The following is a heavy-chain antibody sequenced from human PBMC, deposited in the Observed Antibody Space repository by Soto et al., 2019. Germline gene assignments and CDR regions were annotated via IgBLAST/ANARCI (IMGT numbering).Heavy chain of an antibody. D-gene: IGHD6-19*01. V-gene: IGHV4-31*03. CDR3: ASSGWSPLGYFDY. Sequence: QVQLQESGPGLVKPSQTLSLTCTVSGGSISSGGYYWSWIRQHPGKGLEWIGYIYYSGSTYYNPSLKRRVTIAVDTSKNQFALKLSSVTAADTAVYYCASSGWSPLGYFDYWGQGTLVTVSS. CDR1: GGSISSGGYY. J-gene: IGHJ4*02. CDR2: IYYSGST.